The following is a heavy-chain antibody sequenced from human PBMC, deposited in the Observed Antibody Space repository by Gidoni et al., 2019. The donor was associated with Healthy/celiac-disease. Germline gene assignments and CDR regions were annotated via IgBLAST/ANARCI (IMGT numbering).Heavy chain of an antibody. V-gene: IGHV1-69*01. CDR1: GGPFSSYA. CDR2: IIPIFGTA. CDR3: AREMDFWSGHGGSYYGMDV. D-gene: IGHD3-3*01. Sequence: QVQLVQSGAEVKKPGSSVKVSCKASGGPFSSYAISWVRQAPGQGLEWMGGIIPIFGTANYAQKFQGRVTITADESTSTAYMELSSLRSEDTAVYYCAREMDFWSGHGGSYYGMDVWGQGTTVTVSS. J-gene: IGHJ6*02.